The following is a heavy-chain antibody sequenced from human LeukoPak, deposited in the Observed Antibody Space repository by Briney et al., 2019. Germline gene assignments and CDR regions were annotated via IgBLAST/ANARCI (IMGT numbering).Heavy chain of an antibody. V-gene: IGHV3-21*01. D-gene: IGHD2-15*01. CDR3: ATDYYCSGGSCYPPD. J-gene: IGHJ4*02. CDR2: ISGSSNDI. Sequence: GGSLRLSCAASGFPFSIYTMNWVRQAPGKGLEWVSSISGSSNDIYYADSVKGRFTISRDNAKNSLYLKMHSLRAEDTAVYYCATDYYCSGGSCYPPDWGQGTLVTVSS. CDR1: GFPFSIYT.